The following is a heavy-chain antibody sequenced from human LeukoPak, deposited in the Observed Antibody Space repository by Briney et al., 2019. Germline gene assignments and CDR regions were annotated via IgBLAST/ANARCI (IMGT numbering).Heavy chain of an antibody. D-gene: IGHD2-15*01. CDR1: GGSISSSSYY. V-gene: IGHV4-39*01. Sequence: PSETLSLTCTVSGGSISSSSYYWGWIRQPPGKGLEWIGSIYYSGSTYYNPSLKSRVTISVDTSKNQFSLKLSSVTAADTAVYYCARGRAVVAATPPYFDYWGQGTLVTVSS. CDR2: IYYSGST. CDR3: ARGRAVVAATPPYFDY. J-gene: IGHJ4*02.